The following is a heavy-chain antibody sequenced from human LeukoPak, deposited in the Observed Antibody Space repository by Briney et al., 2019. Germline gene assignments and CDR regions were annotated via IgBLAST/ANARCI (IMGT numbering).Heavy chain of an antibody. Sequence: PGGSLRLSCAASGFTFSSYGMSWVRQAPGKGLEWVSASSGSGGSTYYADSVKGRFTISRDNSKNTLYLQMNSLRAEDTAVYYCAKDWTKNPPVDTAMALGYWGQGTLVTVSS. CDR3: AKDWTKNPPVDTAMALGY. CDR1: GFTFSSYG. J-gene: IGHJ4*02. V-gene: IGHV3-23*01. CDR2: SSGSGGST. D-gene: IGHD5-18*01.